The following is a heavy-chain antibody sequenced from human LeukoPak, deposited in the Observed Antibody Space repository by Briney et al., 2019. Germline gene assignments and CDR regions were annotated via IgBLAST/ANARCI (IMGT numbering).Heavy chain of an antibody. J-gene: IGHJ4*02. CDR3: ARDPDY. Sequence: SETLSLTCTVAGGSISSYYWSWIRQPPGKGLEWIGYIYSSGSTNYNPSLKSRVTISVDTSKNPFSLKLTSVTAADTAVYYCARDPDYWGQGTLVTVSS. CDR2: IYSSGST. CDR1: GGSISSYY. V-gene: IGHV4-59*01.